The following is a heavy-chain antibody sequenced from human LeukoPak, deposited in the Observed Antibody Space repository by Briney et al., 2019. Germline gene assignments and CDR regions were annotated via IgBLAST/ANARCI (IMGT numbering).Heavy chain of an antibody. CDR2: IYYSGST. CDR1: GGSISSSSYY. Sequence: MSSETLSLTCTVSGGSISSSSYYWGWIRQPPGKGLEWIGSIYYSGSTYYNPSLKGRVTISVDTSKNQFSLKLSSVTAADTAVYYCARQEVVVVPAASDWFGPWGQGTLVTVSS. J-gene: IGHJ5*02. D-gene: IGHD2-2*01. CDR3: ARQEVVVVPAASDWFGP. V-gene: IGHV4-39*01.